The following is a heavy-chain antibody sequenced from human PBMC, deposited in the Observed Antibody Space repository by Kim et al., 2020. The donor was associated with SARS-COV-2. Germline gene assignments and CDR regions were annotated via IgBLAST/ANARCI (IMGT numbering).Heavy chain of an antibody. V-gene: IGHV3-9*01. CDR3: AKLGSSLEHTYCTNGVCYDY. Sequence: GGSLRLSCAASGFTFGDYAMHWVRQAPGKGLEWVSGISWNSGSIGYADSVKGRFTISRDNAKNSLYLQMNSLRAEDTALYYCAKLGSSLEHTYCTNGVCYDYWGQGTLVTVSS. CDR2: ISWNSGSI. J-gene: IGHJ4*02. D-gene: IGHD2-8*01. CDR1: GFTFGDYA.